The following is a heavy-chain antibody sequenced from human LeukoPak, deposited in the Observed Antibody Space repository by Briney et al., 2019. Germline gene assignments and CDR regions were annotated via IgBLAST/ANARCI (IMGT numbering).Heavy chain of an antibody. CDR3: AKDASNHGDY. J-gene: IGHJ4*02. V-gene: IGHV3-30*18. CDR2: ISYDGSNK. CDR1: GFTFSSYG. Sequence: GRSLRLSCAASGFTFSSYGMHWVRQAPGKGLEWVAVISYDGSNKYYADSVKGRFTISRDNSKNTLYLQMNSLRAEDTAVYYCAKDASNHGDYWSQGTLVTVSS. D-gene: IGHD1-14*01.